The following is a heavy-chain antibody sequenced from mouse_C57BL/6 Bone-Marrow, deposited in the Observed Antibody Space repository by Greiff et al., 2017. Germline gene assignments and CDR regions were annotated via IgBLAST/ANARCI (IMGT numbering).Heavy chain of an antibody. CDR2: IYPRSGNT. V-gene: IGHV1-81*01. CDR1: GYTFTSYG. J-gene: IGHJ2*01. D-gene: IGHD1-1*01. Sequence: QVQLQQSGAELARPGASVKLSCKASGYTFTSYGISWVKQRTGQGLEWIGEIYPRSGNTYYNEKLKGKATLTADKACSTAYRELRSLTSEDSSVYFWARRPITTVVATDYWGQGTTLTVSS. CDR3: ARRPITTVVATDY.